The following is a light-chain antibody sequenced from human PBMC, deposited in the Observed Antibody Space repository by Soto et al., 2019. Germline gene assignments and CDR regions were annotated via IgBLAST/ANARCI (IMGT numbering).Light chain of an antibody. CDR2: GAS. Sequence: EIVMTQSAATLSVCPGERATLSCRASQSVSSNLAWYQQKPGQAPRLLIYGASTRATGIPARFSGSGSGTEFTLTISSLQSEDFAVYYCQQYNNWSSITFGQGTRVEIK. CDR3: QQYNNWSSIT. J-gene: IGKJ5*01. V-gene: IGKV3-15*01. CDR1: QSVSSN.